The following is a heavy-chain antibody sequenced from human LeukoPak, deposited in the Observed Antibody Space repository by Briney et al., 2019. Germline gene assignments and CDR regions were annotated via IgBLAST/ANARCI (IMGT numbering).Heavy chain of an antibody. D-gene: IGHD6-13*01. Sequence: SETLSLNCTVSGGSISSYSYYWGWNRQAPGTGLEWIGSIYYAGNTYYNPSLKSRVTIFADTSKNQFSLKLSSVTAADTAVYYCATPGIAAAGTLNWGQGILVTVSS. CDR2: IYYAGNT. J-gene: IGHJ4*02. V-gene: IGHV4-39*01. CDR1: GGSISSYSYY. CDR3: ATPGIAAAGTLN.